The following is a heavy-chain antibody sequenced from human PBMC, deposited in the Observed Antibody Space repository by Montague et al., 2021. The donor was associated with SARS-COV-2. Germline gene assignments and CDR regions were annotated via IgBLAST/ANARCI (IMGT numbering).Heavy chain of an antibody. CDR3: ARAQTILGVVITSFDY. J-gene: IGHJ4*02. Sequence: TLSLTCTVSGGSISSGGYYWSWIRQHPGKGLEWIGYIYYSGSTYYNPSFKSRVTISVDTSKNQFSLKLSSVTAADTAVYYCARAQTILGVVITSFDYWGQGTLVTVSS. V-gene: IGHV4-31*03. CDR1: GGSISSGGYY. CDR2: IYYSGST. D-gene: IGHD3-3*01.